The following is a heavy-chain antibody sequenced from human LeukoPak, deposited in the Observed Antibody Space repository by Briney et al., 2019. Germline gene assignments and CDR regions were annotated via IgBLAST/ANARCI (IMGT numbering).Heavy chain of an antibody. J-gene: IGHJ4*02. CDR2: MNPKSGYT. CDR3: VRVAGSVDC. CDR1: GYTFTGYY. Sequence: GASVKVSCKASGYTFTGYYMHWVRQAPGQGLEWMGWMNPKSGYTGSAQKFQGRVTMTRDTSTSTAYMELSSLRTEDTAVYYCVRVAGSVDCWGQGTLVTVSS. D-gene: IGHD6-19*01. V-gene: IGHV1-8*02.